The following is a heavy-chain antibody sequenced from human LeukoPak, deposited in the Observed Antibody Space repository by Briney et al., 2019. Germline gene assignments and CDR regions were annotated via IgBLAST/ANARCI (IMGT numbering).Heavy chain of an antibody. CDR3: AVEGYCSGGSCYTNWFDP. V-gene: IGHV3-48*02. J-gene: IGHJ5*02. D-gene: IGHD2-15*01. Sequence: PGGSLRLSCAASGFTFSSYSMNWVRQAPGKGLEWASYISSSGDTKYYADSVKGRITISRDNAENSLYLQMNSLRDEDTAVYYCAVEGYCSGGSCYTNWFDPWGQGTLVTVSS. CDR1: GFTFSSYS. CDR2: ISSSGDTK.